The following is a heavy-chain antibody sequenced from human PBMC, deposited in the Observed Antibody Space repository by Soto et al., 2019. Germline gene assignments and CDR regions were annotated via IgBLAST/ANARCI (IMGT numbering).Heavy chain of an antibody. V-gene: IGHV4-31*03. Sequence: PSETLSLTCTVSGGSISSGGYYWSWIRQHPGKGLEWIGYIYYSGSTYYNPSLKGRVTISVDTSKNQFSLKLSSVTAASTAVNYCASYCGGDCYHRWGQGTLVTFSS. CDR3: ASYCGGDCYHR. D-gene: IGHD2-21*02. CDR1: GGSISSGGYY. J-gene: IGHJ1*01. CDR2: IYYSGST.